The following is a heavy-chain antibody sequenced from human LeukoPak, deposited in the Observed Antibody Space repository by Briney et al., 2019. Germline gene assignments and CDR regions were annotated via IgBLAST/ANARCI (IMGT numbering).Heavy chain of an antibody. CDR2: VSGSGDGT. D-gene: IGHD4-17*01. CDR1: GFTFTSYA. V-gene: IGHV3-23*01. CDR3: AKERLGGNYGDYAVDY. Sequence: GGSLRLSCAASGFTFTSYAMGWVRQAPGKGLEWVSSVSGSGDGTYYADSVKGRFTISRVNSKKTLDLHMDSLRAEDTAVYYCAKERLGGNYGDYAVDYWGQGTMVTVSS. J-gene: IGHJ4*02.